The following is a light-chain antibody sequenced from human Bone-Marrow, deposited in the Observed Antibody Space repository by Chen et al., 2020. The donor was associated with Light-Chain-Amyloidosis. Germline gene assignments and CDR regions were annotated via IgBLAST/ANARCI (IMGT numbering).Light chain of an antibody. CDR2: RNT. J-gene: IGLJ3*02. Sequence: QSVLTQPPSVSGAPGQRVTISCTGSSSNIGADYDVYWYQQLPGAAPKLLIFRNTNRPSGGPDRFSGFKSGTSASLVITGLQAEDEAYYYCQSYDSSLSAWVFGGGTKLTVL. CDR1: SSNIGADYD. CDR3: QSYDSSLSAWV. V-gene: IGLV1-40*01.